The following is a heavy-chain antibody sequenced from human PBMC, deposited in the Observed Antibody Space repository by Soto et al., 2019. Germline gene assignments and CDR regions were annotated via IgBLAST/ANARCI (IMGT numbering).Heavy chain of an antibody. J-gene: IGHJ4*02. CDR1: GYSFTSYW. V-gene: IGHV5-51*01. CDR3: ARRRICGGDCSEFDY. CDR2: IYPGDSDT. Sequence: GESLKISCKGSGYSFTSYWIGWVRQMPGKGLEWMGIIYPGDSDTRYSPSFQGQVTISADKSISTAYLQWSSLKASDTAMYYCARRRICGGDCSEFDYWGQGTLVTVSS. D-gene: IGHD2-21*02.